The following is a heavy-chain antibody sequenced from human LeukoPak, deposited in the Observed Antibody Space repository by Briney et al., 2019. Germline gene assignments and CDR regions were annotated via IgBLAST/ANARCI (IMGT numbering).Heavy chain of an antibody. J-gene: IGHJ6*02. Sequence: GSLRLSCAASGFTFNSYPMHWVRQAPGKGLEWIAYIYYTGTTNYNPSLKSRVTISLDTSKNQFSLKLTSVTAADTAVYYCARSYSGTGYYYYGMDVWGQGTTVTVSS. V-gene: IGHV4-59*01. CDR2: IYYTGTT. CDR1: GFTFNSYP. CDR3: ARSYSGTGYYYYGMDV. D-gene: IGHD1-26*01.